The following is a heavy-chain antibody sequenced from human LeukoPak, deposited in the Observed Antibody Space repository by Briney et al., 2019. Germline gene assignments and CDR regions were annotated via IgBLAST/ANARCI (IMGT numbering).Heavy chain of an antibody. V-gene: IGHV4-59*01. CDR3: ARSVEGYCSGGSCYSYYYYMDV. CDR1: GGSISSYC. CDR2: IYYSGST. Sequence: SETLSLTCTVSGGSISSYCWSWIRQPPGKGLEWIGYIYYSGSTNYTPSLKSRVTISVDTSKNQFSLKLSSVTAADTAVYYCARSVEGYCSGGSCYSYYYYMDVWGKGTTVTVSS. D-gene: IGHD2-15*01. J-gene: IGHJ6*03.